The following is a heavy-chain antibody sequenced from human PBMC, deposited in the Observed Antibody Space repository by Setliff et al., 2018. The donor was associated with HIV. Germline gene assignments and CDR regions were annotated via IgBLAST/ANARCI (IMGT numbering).Heavy chain of an antibody. Sequence: SETLSLTCTVSGGSISSSSYYWGWIRQPPGKGLEWTGSSYYSGSTYYNPSLKSRGTISVDTSKNQVSLKLSSVTAADTAVYYCARQLKFLEGLGYYYYYGMDVWGQGTTVTVSS. D-gene: IGHD3-3*01. CDR2: SYYSGST. V-gene: IGHV4-39*01. J-gene: IGHJ6*02. CDR1: GGSISSSSYY. CDR3: ARQLKFLEGLGYYYYYGMDV.